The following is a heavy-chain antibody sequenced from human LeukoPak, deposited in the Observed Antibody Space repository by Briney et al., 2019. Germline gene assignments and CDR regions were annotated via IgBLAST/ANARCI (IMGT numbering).Heavy chain of an antibody. J-gene: IGHJ4*02. CDR2: ISFSGKTT. V-gene: IGHV3-48*03. CDR1: GFTFSNYE. Sequence: PGGSLRLSCAASGFTFSNYEMNGLRQAPGKGLEWVAFISFSGKTTYYADSVKGRFTISRDNAKKSLHLQMNSLRAEDTAVYYCARDNNANGDLEYLDYWGQGTLVTVSS. D-gene: IGHD4-17*01. CDR3: ARDNNANGDLEYLDY.